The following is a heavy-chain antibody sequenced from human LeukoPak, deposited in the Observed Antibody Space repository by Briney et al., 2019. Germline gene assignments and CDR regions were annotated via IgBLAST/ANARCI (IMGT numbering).Heavy chain of an antibody. CDR3: ARGVLLWFGELSPAPYGMDV. CDR1: GGSISSSGYY. V-gene: IGHV4-39*07. Sequence: PSETLSLSCTVSGGSISSSGYYWGWIRQPPGKGLEWIGEINHSGSTNYNPSLKSRVTISVDTSKNQFSLKLSSVTAADTAVYYCARGVLLWFGELSPAPYGMDVWGKGTTVTVSS. J-gene: IGHJ6*04. CDR2: INHSGST. D-gene: IGHD3-10*01.